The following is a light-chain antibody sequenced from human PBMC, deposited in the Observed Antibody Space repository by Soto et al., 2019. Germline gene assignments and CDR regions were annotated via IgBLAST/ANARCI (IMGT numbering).Light chain of an antibody. CDR1: QSISSY. CDR2: AAS. Sequence: DIQMTQSPSSLSASVGDRVTITCRASQSISSYLNWYQQKPGKAPKLLIYAASSLQSGVPSRFSGSESGTDFPLTISSLQPEDFATYYCQQSYSTPRTFGQGTKLEIK. J-gene: IGKJ2*02. CDR3: QQSYSTPRT. V-gene: IGKV1-39*01.